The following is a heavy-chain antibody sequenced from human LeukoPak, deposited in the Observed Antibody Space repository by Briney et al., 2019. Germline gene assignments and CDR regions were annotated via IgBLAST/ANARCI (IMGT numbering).Heavy chain of an antibody. J-gene: IGHJ6*02. CDR2: INPNSGGT. Sequence: ASVKVSCKASGYTFTGYYMHWVRQAPGQGLEWMGWINPNSGGTNYAQKFQGRVTMTRDTSISTAYMELSRLRSDDTAVYYCARGYYDILTGYDAGPLYYGMDVWGQGTTVTVSS. CDR3: ARGYYDILTGYDAGPLYYGMDV. D-gene: IGHD3-9*01. V-gene: IGHV1-2*02. CDR1: GYTFTGYY.